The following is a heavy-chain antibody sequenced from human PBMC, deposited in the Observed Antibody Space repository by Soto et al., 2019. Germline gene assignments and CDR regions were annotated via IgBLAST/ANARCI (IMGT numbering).Heavy chain of an antibody. Sequence: GGSLRLSCAASGFTFSSYDMHWVRQATGKGLEWVSAIGTAGDTYYPGSVKGRFTISRENAKNSLYLQMNRLRAEDTVVYYCAREFGYDFWSGYYARQKYYYYYMDVWGKGTTVTVSS. D-gene: IGHD3-3*01. V-gene: IGHV3-13*01. CDR2: IGTAGDT. CDR1: GFTFSSYD. J-gene: IGHJ6*03. CDR3: AREFGYDFWSGYYARQKYYYYYMDV.